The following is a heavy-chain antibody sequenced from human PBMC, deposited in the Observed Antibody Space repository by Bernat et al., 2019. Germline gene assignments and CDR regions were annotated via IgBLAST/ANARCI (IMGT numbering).Heavy chain of an antibody. CDR3: AREQSIAAYIEY. D-gene: IGHD6-6*01. CDR2: IWYDGSNN. J-gene: IGHJ4*02. V-gene: IGHV3-33*01. CDR1: GFTFSSNG. Sequence: VQLVESGGGVVQPGRSLRLSCAASGFTFSSNGMHLVLKAPAKGLGWVAGIWYDGSNNSYAYSLKHRFTISRDNSKNTLYHKMNRRSAEDTTVYYCAREQSIAAYIEYWGQGTLVTVSS.